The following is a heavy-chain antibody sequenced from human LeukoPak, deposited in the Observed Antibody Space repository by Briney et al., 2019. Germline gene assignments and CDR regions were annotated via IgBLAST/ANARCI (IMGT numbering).Heavy chain of an antibody. D-gene: IGHD6-13*01. CDR1: DGSFSGYY. Sequence: AETLSLTCAVYDGSFSGYYWSWIRQPPGKGLEWIGEINHSGSTNNNSSLKSRVTISVDTSKNQFSLKLSSVTAADTAVYYCARGPGYSSSWYWYYYYYYMDVWGKGTTVTVSS. V-gene: IGHV4-34*01. J-gene: IGHJ6*03. CDR3: ARGPGYSSSWYWYYYYYYMDV. CDR2: INHSGST.